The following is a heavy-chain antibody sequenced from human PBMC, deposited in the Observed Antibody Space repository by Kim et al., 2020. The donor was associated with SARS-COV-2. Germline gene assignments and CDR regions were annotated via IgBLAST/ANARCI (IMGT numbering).Heavy chain of an antibody. V-gene: IGHV1-2*02. D-gene: IGHD6-19*01. Sequence: ASVKVSCKASGYTFTGYYMHWVRQAPGQGLEWMGWINPNSGGTNYAQKFQGRVTMTRDTSISTAYMELSRLRSDDTAVYYCASPSIAVAGTDYYYGMDVWGQGTTVTVSS. J-gene: IGHJ6*02. CDR2: INPNSGGT. CDR1: GYTFTGYY. CDR3: ASPSIAVAGTDYYYGMDV.